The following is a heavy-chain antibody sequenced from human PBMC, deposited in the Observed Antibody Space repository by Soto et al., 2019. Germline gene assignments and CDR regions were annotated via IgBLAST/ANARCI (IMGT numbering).Heavy chain of an antibody. J-gene: IGHJ6*02. V-gene: IGHV6-1*01. CDR1: GDSVSSNSAA. D-gene: IGHD2-2*01. Sequence: SQTLSLTCAISGDSVSSNSAAWNWIRQSPSRGLEWLGRTYYRSKWYNDYAVSVKGRITINPDTSKNQFSLQLNSVTPEDTAVYYCARDSRVPADPGHGKDVWGQGTTVTVSS. CDR2: TYYRSKWYN. CDR3: ARDSRVPADPGHGKDV.